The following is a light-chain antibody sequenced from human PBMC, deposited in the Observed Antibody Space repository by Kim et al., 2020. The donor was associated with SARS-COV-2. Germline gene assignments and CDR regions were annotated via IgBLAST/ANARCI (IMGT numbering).Light chain of an antibody. CDR3: QQLNTYPWT. J-gene: IGKJ1*01. CDR1: HAITSY. Sequence: ASVGDRVTITCRASHAITSYLAWYQQKPGKAPELLIYAASTLQSGVPTRFSGSGSGTDFTLTISSLQPEDFETYFCQQLNTYPWTFGQGTKVDIK. CDR2: AAS. V-gene: IGKV1-9*01.